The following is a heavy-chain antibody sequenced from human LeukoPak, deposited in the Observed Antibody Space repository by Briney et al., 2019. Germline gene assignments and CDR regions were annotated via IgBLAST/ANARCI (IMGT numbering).Heavy chain of an antibody. V-gene: IGHV1-18*01. CDR3: ARDGRSMVRGATDY. Sequence: ASVKVSCKASGYTFTSYGISWVRQAPGQGLEWMGWISACNGNTNYAQKLQGRVTMTTDTSTSTAYMELRSLRSDDTAVYYCARDGRSMVRGATDYWGQGTLVTVSS. CDR2: ISACNGNT. D-gene: IGHD3-10*01. CDR1: GYTFTSYG. J-gene: IGHJ4*02.